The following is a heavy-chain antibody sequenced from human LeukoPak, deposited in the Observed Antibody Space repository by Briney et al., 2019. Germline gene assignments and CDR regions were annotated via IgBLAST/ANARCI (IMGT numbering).Heavy chain of an antibody. V-gene: IGHV6-1*01. CDR1: GDSVSSNSAA. J-gene: IGHJ6*02. Sequence: SQTLSLTCAISGDSVSSNSAAWDWIRRSPSRGLEWLGRTYYRSKWYNDYAVSVESRITINPDTSKNQFSLQLNSVTPEDTAVYYCARGYYDMDVWGQGTTVTVSS. CDR3: ARGYYDMDV. CDR2: TYYRSKWYN.